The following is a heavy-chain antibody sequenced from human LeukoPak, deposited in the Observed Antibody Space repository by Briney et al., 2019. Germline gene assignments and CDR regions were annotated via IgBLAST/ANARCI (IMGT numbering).Heavy chain of an antibody. CDR1: GGSISSYY. D-gene: IGHD6-13*01. V-gene: IGHV4-59*01. CDR3: AREVAAAGTNWFDP. CDR2: IYYSGST. Sequence: SGTLSLTCTVSGGSISSYYWSWIRQPPGKGLEWIGYIYYSGSTNYNPSLKSRVTISVDTSKNQFSLKLSSVTAADTAVYYCAREVAAAGTNWFDPWGQGTLVTVSS. J-gene: IGHJ5*02.